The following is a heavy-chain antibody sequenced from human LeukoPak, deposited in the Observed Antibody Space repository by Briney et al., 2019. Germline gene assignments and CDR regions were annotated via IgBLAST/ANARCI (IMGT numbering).Heavy chain of an antibody. CDR2: ISAYNGNT. CDR3: ARKNSDYSGYDYYYYMDV. V-gene: IGHV1-18*01. J-gene: IGHJ6*03. Sequence: GASVKVSCKASGYTFTSYGISWVRQAPGQGLEWTGWISAYNGNTNYAQKLQGRVTMTTDTSTSTAYMELRSLRSDDTAVYYCARKNSDYSGYDYYYYMDVWGKGTTVTVSS. D-gene: IGHD5-12*01. CDR1: GYTFTSYG.